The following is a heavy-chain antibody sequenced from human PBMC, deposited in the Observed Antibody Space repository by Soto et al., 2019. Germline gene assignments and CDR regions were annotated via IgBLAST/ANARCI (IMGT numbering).Heavy chain of an antibody. V-gene: IGHV1-8*01. CDR2: MNPNSGNT. Sequence: QVQLVQSGAEVKQPGASVKVSCKASGYTFTSYDINWVRQATGQGLEWMGWMNPNSGNTGYAQKFQGRVTMTRNTSISTAYMELSSLRSEDTAVYYCARGHTHCSGGSCYFWFDPWGQGTLVTVSS. D-gene: IGHD2-15*01. J-gene: IGHJ5*02. CDR3: ARGHTHCSGGSCYFWFDP. CDR1: GYTFTSYD.